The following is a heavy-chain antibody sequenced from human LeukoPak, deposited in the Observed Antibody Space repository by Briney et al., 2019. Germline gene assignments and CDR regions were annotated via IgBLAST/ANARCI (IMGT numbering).Heavy chain of an antibody. Sequence: PGGSLRLSCVASGFTLSIYEMTWVRQAPGKGLEWVSYITSSGRHTFYADSVKGRFTISRDTAKNSLYLQMNSLRGEDTAVYYCSRDISSSTRAFDIWGQGTMVTVS. D-gene: IGHD2-15*01. CDR2: ITSSGRHT. J-gene: IGHJ3*02. V-gene: IGHV3-48*03. CDR1: GFTLSIYE. CDR3: SRDISSSTRAFDI.